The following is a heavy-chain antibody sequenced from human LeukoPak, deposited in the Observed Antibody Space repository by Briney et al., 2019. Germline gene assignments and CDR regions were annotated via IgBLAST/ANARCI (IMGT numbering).Heavy chain of an antibody. D-gene: IGHD2-2*01. CDR3: AKVEYQLVS. CDR2: ISWNSGSI. CDR1: GFTFDDYA. Sequence: GGSLRLSCAASGFTFDDYAMHWVWQAPGKGLEWVSGISWNSGSIGYADSVKGRFTISRDNAKNSLYLQMNSLRAEDTALYYCAKVEYQLVSWGQGTLVTVSS. V-gene: IGHV3-9*01. J-gene: IGHJ5*02.